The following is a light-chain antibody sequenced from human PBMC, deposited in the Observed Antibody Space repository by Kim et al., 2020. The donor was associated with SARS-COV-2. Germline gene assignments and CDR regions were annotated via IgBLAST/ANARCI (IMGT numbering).Light chain of an antibody. J-gene: IGLJ3*02. CDR3: YSTDISGNHRV. CDR2: EDS. CDR1: ALPKKY. V-gene: IGLV3-10*01. Sequence: SYELTQPPSVSVSPGQTARITCSGDALPKKYAFWYQQKSGQAPVLVIYEDSIRPSGIPERFSGSSSGTMATLTISGAQVEDEADYYCYSTDISGNHRVFGGGTQLTVL.